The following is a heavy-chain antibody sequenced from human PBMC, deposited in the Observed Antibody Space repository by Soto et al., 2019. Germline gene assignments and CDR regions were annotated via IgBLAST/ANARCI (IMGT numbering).Heavy chain of an antibody. CDR2: VNPNSGGT. Sequence: XSVKVSCKASVYTFTGYYIHWVRQAPGQGLEWMGWVNPNSGGTNYAQKFQGWVTMTRDTSISTAYMELSRLRSDDTAVYYCVTSRVSIAVAGETEYYFDYWGQGTLVTVSS. V-gene: IGHV1-2*04. J-gene: IGHJ4*02. CDR3: VTSRVSIAVAGETEYYFDY. CDR1: VYTFTGYY. D-gene: IGHD6-19*01.